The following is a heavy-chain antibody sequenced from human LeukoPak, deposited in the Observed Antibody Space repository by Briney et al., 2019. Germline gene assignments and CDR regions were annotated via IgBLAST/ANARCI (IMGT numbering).Heavy chain of an antibody. D-gene: IGHD3-16*01. CDR3: ARDLWGDFDS. CDR2: IWYDGNDK. CDR1: GFTFSTYG. V-gene: IGHV3-33*01. Sequence: GGSLRLSCAASGFTFSTYGMHWVRQAPGKGLEWVAVIWYDGNDKYYADSVKGRFTISRDNSENTLFLQMNSLRAEDTAVYYCARDLWGDFDSWGQGALVTVSS. J-gene: IGHJ4*02.